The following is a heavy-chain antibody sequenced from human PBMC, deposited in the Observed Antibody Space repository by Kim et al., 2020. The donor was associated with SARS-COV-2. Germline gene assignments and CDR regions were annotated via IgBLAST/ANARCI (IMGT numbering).Heavy chain of an antibody. J-gene: IGHJ4*02. CDR3: ARDMYSREGGDY. CDR1: GFTFSSYW. Sequence: GGSLRLSCAGSGFTFSSYWMHWLRQVAWKGLVWVSRINVAGSSTTYADPVKRRFTISRDKAKNTLYMQMNSLRDEDTAVYYCARDMYSREGGDYWGQGTLVTVSS. CDR2: INVAGSST. D-gene: IGHD6-13*01. V-gene: IGHV3-74*01.